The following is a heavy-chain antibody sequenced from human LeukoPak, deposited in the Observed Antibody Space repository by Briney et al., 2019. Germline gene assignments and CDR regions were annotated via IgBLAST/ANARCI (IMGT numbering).Heavy chain of an antibody. V-gene: IGHV3-23*01. CDR1: GFTFSSYA. Sequence: GGSLRLSCAASGFTFSSYAMSWVRQAPGKGLEWVSAISGSGGSTYCADSVKGRFTISRDNSKNTLYLQMNSLRAEDTAVYYCATHNRITIFGVPRSNAFDIWGQGTMVTVSS. CDR3: ATHNRITIFGVPRSNAFDI. D-gene: IGHD3-3*01. J-gene: IGHJ3*02. CDR2: ISGSGGST.